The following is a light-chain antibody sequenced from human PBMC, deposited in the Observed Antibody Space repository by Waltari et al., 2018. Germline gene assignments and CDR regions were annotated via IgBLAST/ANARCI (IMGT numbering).Light chain of an antibody. CDR3: QQYGSSIMYT. V-gene: IGKV3-20*01. J-gene: IGKJ2*01. CDR1: QRLTKNY. Sequence: VLTQSPGTLSLSPGERATLSCRASQRLTKNYLAWYQQKPGPAPRLLLYGASRRAAGILDRFSGSGSATDFTLTISRLEPEDFAVYYCQQYGSSIMYTFGQGTKLEIK. CDR2: GAS.